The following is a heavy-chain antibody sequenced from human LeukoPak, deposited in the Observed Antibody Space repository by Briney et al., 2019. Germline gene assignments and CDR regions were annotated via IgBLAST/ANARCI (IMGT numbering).Heavy chain of an antibody. J-gene: IGHJ4*02. D-gene: IGHD6-13*01. Sequence: GGSLRLSCAASGFTFNSYWMNWVRQAPGKGLEWVANIKRDGSEKYYVDSVKGRFTISGDNAKNSLDLQMNSLRVEDTAVYYCARVGSPIAAAGTVYWGQGTLVTVSS. CDR2: IKRDGSEK. CDR3: ARVGSPIAAAGTVY. V-gene: IGHV3-7*03. CDR1: GFTFNSYW.